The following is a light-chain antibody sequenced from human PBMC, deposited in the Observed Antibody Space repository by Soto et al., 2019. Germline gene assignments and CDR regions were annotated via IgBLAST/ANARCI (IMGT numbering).Light chain of an antibody. CDR2: DAS. V-gene: IGKV1-5*01. J-gene: IGKJ1*01. CDR1: QSISSW. Sequence: DIQMTQSPSTLSASVGDRVTITCRASQSISSWLAWYQQKPGQAPKLLIYDASSLASGVPSRFRGRGSGTEFTLSISSLQPDDFATYYCQHYNSYSEAFGQGTKVDIK. CDR3: QHYNSYSEA.